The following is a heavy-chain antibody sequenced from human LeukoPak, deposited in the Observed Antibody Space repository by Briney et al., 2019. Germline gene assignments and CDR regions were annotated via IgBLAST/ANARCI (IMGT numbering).Heavy chain of an antibody. J-gene: IGHJ4*02. CDR2: ISYDRSNK. D-gene: IGHD2-15*01. Sequence: GWSLRLSCAASGFTFSSYGMPWVRQAPGKGLEWVAVISYDRSNKYYADSVKGRFTISGDNSKNTLYLQMNSLRAEDTAVYYCAKEALPSKYCSGSSCYSGNDYWGQGTLVTVSS. V-gene: IGHV3-30*18. CDR1: GFTFSSYG. CDR3: AKEALPSKYCSGSSCYSGNDY.